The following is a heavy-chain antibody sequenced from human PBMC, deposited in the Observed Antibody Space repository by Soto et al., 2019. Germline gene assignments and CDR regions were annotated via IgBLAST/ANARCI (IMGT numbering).Heavy chain of an antibody. CDR3: TGEVASGY. CDR2: ISKDGSVK. CDR1: GFTFSSYG. D-gene: IGHD2-8*02. V-gene: IGHV3-30*03. J-gene: IGHJ4*02. Sequence: QMQLVESGGGVVQPGRSLRLSCAASGFTFSSYGMHWVRQAPGKGLEWVAVISKDGSVKYYADSVKGRFTISRDNSKNTLYLQMNSLGAEDTAAYYCTGEVASGYWGQGTLVTVSS.